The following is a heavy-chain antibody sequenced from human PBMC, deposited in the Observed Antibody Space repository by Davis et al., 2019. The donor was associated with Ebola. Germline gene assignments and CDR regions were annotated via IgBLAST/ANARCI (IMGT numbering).Heavy chain of an antibody. V-gene: IGHV2-5*02. CDR3: AHIQSYDSSGYYSDAFDI. CDR2: IYWDDDK. CDR1: GFSLSTSGVG. Sequence: SGPTLVKPTQTLTLTCTFSGFSLSTSGVGVGWIRQPPGKALEWLALIYWDDDKRYSPSLKSRLTITKDTSKNQVVLTMTNMDPVDTATYYCAHIQSYDSSGYYSDAFDIWGQGTMVTVSS. D-gene: IGHD3-22*01. J-gene: IGHJ3*02.